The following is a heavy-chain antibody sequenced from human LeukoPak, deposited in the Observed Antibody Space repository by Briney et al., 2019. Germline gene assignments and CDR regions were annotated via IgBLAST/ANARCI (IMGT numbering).Heavy chain of an antibody. J-gene: IGHJ4*02. CDR3: ARAGGSYDHFDY. D-gene: IGHD1-26*01. V-gene: IGHV3-21*01. CDR2: ISSSSYI. Sequence: GGSLRLSCAASGFTFSSYSMNWVRQAPGKGLEWVSSISSSSYIYYADSVKGRFTISRDNAKNSLYLQMNSLRAEDTAVYYCARAGGSYDHFDYWGQGTLVTVSS. CDR1: GFTFSSYS.